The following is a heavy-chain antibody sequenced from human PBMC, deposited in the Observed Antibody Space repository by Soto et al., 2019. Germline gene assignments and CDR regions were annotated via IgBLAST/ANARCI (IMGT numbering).Heavy chain of an antibody. Sequence: SETLSLTCTVSGGSISSGDYYWSWIRQPPGKGLEWIGYIYYSGSTYYNPSLKSRVTISVDTSKNQFSLKLTSVTAADTAVYFCARDPPTTIFGALSPCWGQGTLATVSS. D-gene: IGHD3-3*01. CDR2: IYYSGST. CDR3: ARDPPTTIFGALSPC. V-gene: IGHV4-30-4*01. CDR1: GGSISSGDYY. J-gene: IGHJ4*02.